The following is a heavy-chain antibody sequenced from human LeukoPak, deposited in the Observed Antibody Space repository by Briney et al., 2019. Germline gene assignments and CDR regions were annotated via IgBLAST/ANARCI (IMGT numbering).Heavy chain of an antibody. CDR1: GFNFNFYV. V-gene: IGHV3-23*01. CDR3: AKDADGGGDYLLHY. Sequence: GGSLRLSCAASGFNFNFYVMNWVRQAPGKRLEWIAAISRSGDSTFYADSVKGRFTISRDNSKNSVFLQMNSLGDEDTAVYYCAKDADGGGDYLLHYWGQGTLVTVSS. J-gene: IGHJ4*02. D-gene: IGHD4-17*01. CDR2: ISRSGDST.